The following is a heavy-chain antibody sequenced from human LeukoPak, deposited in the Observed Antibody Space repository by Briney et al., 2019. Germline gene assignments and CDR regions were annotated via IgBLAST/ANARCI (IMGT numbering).Heavy chain of an antibody. CDR3: ARGNHCGSTSCALDS. CDR1: GYSFTSYW. Sequence: GESLKISCKGSGYSFTSYWIGWVRQMRGKGLEWMGIIYPGDSDTRYSPSFQGQVTISADKSICTAYLQWSRLKASDTAMYYCARGNHCGSTSCALDSWGQGTLGTVSS. D-gene: IGHD2-2*01. J-gene: IGHJ4*02. CDR2: IYPGDSDT. V-gene: IGHV5-51*01.